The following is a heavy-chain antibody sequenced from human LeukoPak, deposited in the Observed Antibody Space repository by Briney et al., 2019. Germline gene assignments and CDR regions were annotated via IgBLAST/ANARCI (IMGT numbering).Heavy chain of an antibody. Sequence: GGSLRLSCAASGFTFSSYWMSWVRQAPGKGLEWVANIKQDGSEKYYVDSVKGRFTISRDNAKNSLYLQMNSLRAEDTAVYYCARGSVAVAGPFGYWGLGTLVTVSS. J-gene: IGHJ4*02. V-gene: IGHV3-7*01. CDR1: GFTFSSYW. D-gene: IGHD6-19*01. CDR2: IKQDGSEK. CDR3: ARGSVAVAGPFGY.